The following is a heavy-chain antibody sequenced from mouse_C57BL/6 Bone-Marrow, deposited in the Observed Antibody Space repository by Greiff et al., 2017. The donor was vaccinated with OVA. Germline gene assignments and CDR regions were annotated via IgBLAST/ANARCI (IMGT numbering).Heavy chain of an antibody. V-gene: IGHV1-54*01. Sequence: VQLQESGAELVRPGTSVKVSCKASGYAFTNYLIEWVKQRPGQGLEWIGVINPGSGGTNYNEKFKGKATLTADKSSSTAYMQLSSLTSEDSAVYFCARWGEYWGQGTLVTVSA. J-gene: IGHJ3*01. CDR3: ARWGEY. CDR2: INPGSGGT. CDR1: GYAFTNYL.